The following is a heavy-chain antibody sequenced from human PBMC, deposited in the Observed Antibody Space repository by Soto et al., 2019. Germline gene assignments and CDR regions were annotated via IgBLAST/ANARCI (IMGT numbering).Heavy chain of an antibody. Sequence: QVQLQESGPGLVKPSQTLSLTCTVSGGSISSGGYYWSWIRQHPGKGLECIGYIYYSGSTYYNPSLKRRVTISVDTSKNQFSLKLSSVTAADTAVYYCARVLSYYYGSGTPGAYYFDYWGQGTLVTVSS. J-gene: IGHJ4*02. CDR1: GGSISSGGYY. D-gene: IGHD3-10*01. CDR3: ARVLSYYYGSGTPGAYYFDY. CDR2: IYYSGST. V-gene: IGHV4-31*03.